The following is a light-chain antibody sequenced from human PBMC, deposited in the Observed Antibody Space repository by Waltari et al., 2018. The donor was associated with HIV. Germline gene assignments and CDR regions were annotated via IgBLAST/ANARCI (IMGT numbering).Light chain of an antibody. CDR3: QSYDSSLSGYV. J-gene: IGLJ1*01. V-gene: IGLV1-40*01. CDR1: SSNIGAGYQ. CDR2: GNS. Sequence: QSMLTQPPSVSGAPGQRVTISCTGSSSNIGAGYQVHWYQQLPGTAPKLLIYGNSNRPSGVPDRFSGSKSGTSASLAITGLQAEDEADYHCQSYDSSLSGYVFGTGTKVTVL.